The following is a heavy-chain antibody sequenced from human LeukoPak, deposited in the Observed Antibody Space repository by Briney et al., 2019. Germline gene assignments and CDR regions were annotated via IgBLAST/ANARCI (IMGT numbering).Heavy chain of an antibody. D-gene: IGHD6-19*01. CDR2: ISGSGATT. J-gene: IGHJ4*02. Sequence: GGSLRLSCAASGFTFNNYAMTWVRQAPGKGLEWVSGISGSGATTGYADSMKGRFTISRDNSKNTLYVQMNSLRAEDTAVYYCAKHSGTSGWYNDYWGQGTLVTVSS. V-gene: IGHV3-23*01. CDR1: GFTFNNYA. CDR3: AKHSGTSGWYNDY.